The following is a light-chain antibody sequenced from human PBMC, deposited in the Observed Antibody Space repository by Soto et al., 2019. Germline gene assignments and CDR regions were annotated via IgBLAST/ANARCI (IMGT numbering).Light chain of an antibody. J-gene: IGKJ4*01. CDR2: DAS. Sequence: DVQMTQSPSSLSAAVGDRVTITCQASHDISDYLHWYQHKPGEAPKLLIYDASKLEAGVPSRFSGRGSGTDFTFSIRSLQPEDIATYSCQQYDNVPLTFGGGTKVEI. V-gene: IGKV1-33*01. CDR3: QQYDNVPLT. CDR1: HDISDY.